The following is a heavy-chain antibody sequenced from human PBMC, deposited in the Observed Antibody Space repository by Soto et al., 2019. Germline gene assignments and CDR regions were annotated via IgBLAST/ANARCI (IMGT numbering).Heavy chain of an antibody. CDR3: AAEIAAADPAYYYYYGMDV. CDR2: IVVGSGNT. CDR1: GFTFTSSA. D-gene: IGHD6-13*01. V-gene: IGHV1-58*02. Sequence: QMQLVQSGPEVKKPGTSVKVSCKASGFTFTSSAMQWVRQARGQRLEWIGWIVVGSGNTNYAQKFQERVTITRDMSTSTAYTELSSLRSEDTAVYYCAAEIAAADPAYYYYYGMDVWGQGTTVTVSS. J-gene: IGHJ6*02.